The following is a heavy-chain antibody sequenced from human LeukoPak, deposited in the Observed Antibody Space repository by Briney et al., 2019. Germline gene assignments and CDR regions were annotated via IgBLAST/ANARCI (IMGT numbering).Heavy chain of an antibody. CDR1: GYTLTELS. D-gene: IGHD6-19*01. CDR3: ATGLIVTAPYSSGWYVWFDP. V-gene: IGHV1-24*01. J-gene: IGHJ5*02. CDR2: FDPEDGET. Sequence: ASVKVSCKVSGYTLTELSMHWVRQAPGKGLEWMGGFDPEDGETIYAQKFQGRVTMTEDTSTDTAYMELSSLRSEDTAVYYCATGLIVTAPYSSGWYVWFDPGAREPWSPSPQ.